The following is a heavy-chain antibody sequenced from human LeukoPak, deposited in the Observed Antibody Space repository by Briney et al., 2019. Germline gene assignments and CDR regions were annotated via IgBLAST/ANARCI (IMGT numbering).Heavy chain of an antibody. V-gene: IGHV1-69*13. CDR3: ARGGIAAAGSFDY. J-gene: IGHJ4*02. D-gene: IGHD6-13*01. Sequence: ASVKVSCKASGGTFSSYAINWVRQAPGQGLEWMGGIIPIFGTANYAQKFQGRVTITADESTSTAYMELSSLRSEDTAVYYCARGGIAAAGSFDYWGQGTLVTVPS. CDR1: GGTFSSYA. CDR2: IIPIFGTA.